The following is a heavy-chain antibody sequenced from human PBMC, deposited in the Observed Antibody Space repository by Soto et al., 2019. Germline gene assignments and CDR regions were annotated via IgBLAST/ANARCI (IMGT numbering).Heavy chain of an antibody. D-gene: IGHD3-3*01. Sequence: SETLSLTCTVSGGSISSGGYYWSWIRQHPGKGLEWIGYIYYSGSTYYNPSLKSRVTMSVDTSKNQFSLKLSSWTAADTAVYYCARERRMPLLSTIFGVVTPDTAPYGMDVWGQGTTVTVSS. J-gene: IGHJ6*02. CDR2: IYYSGST. CDR1: GGSISSGGYY. CDR3: ARERRMPLLSTIFGVVTPDTAPYGMDV. V-gene: IGHV4-31*03.